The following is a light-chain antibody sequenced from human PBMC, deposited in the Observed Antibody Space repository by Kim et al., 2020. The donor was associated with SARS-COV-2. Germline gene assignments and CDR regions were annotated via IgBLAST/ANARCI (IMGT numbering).Light chain of an antibody. CDR2: DVT. CDR1: SSDVGGYNY. V-gene: IGLV2-11*01. CDR3: CSYAGSNTFWV. Sequence: SVPISCAGTSSDVGGYNYVSWYQQYPSKAPKVMIYDVTKRPSGVPDRFSGSKSGNTASLTISGLQAEDEADYYCCSYAGSNTFWVFGTGTKVTVL. J-gene: IGLJ1*01.